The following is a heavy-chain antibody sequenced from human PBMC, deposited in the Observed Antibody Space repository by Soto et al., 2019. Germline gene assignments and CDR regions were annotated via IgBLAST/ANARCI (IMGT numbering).Heavy chain of an antibody. CDR3: ARDSEKVVAAAVYYYYGMDV. Sequence: GGSLRLSCAASGFTFSSYGMHWVRQAPGKGLEWVAVIWYDGSNKYYADSVKGRFTISRDNSKNTLYLQRNSLRAEDTAVYYCARDSEKVVAAAVYYYYGMDVWGQGTTVTVSS. J-gene: IGHJ6*02. D-gene: IGHD6-13*01. CDR1: GFTFSSYG. V-gene: IGHV3-33*01. CDR2: IWYDGSNK.